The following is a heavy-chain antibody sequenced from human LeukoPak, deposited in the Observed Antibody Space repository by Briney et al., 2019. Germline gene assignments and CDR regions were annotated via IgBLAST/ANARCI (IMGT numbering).Heavy chain of an antibody. V-gene: IGHV3-21*01. Sequence: GGSLRLSCAASGFTFSSYSMNWVRQAPGKGLEWVSSISSSSSYIYYADSVKGRFTISRDNAKNSLYLQMNSLRAEDTAVYYRARGEYYYYRSGYYLGRYYFDYWGQGTLVTVSS. D-gene: IGHD3-22*01. CDR2: ISSSSSYI. J-gene: IGHJ4*02. CDR3: ARGEYYYYRSGYYLGRYYFDY. CDR1: GFTFSSYS.